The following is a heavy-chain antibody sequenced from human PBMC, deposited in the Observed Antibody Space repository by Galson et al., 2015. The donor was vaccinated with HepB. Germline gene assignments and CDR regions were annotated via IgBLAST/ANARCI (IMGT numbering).Heavy chain of an antibody. CDR2: ISYDGSNK. CDR3: ARDDQPLCGDDCGLPDY. CDR1: GFTFSSYA. J-gene: IGHJ4*02. D-gene: IGHD2-21*01. V-gene: IGHV3-30-3*01. Sequence: SLRLSCAASGFTFSSYAMHWVRQAPGKGLEWVAVISYDGSNKYYADSVKGRFTISRDNSKNTLYLQMNSLRAEDTAVYYCARDDQPLCGDDCGLPDYWGQGTLVTVSS.